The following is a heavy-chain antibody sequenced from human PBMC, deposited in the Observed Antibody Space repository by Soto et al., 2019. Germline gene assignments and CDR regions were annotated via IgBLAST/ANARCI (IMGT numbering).Heavy chain of an antibody. V-gene: IGHV3-30-3*01. CDR1: GFTFSSYA. CDR3: ARDEGIAAAGPWFDY. CDR2: ISYDGSNK. Sequence: GGSLRLSCAASGFTFSSYAMHWVRQAPGKGLEWVAVISYDGSNKYYADSVKGRFTISRDNSKNTLYLQMNSLRAEDTAVYYCARDEGIAAAGPWFDYWGQGTLVTVSS. J-gene: IGHJ4*02. D-gene: IGHD6-13*01.